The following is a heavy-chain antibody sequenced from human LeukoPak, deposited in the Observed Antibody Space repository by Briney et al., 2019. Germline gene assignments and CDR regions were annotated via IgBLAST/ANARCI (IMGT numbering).Heavy chain of an antibody. CDR3: ARGATFRGTYYMDV. J-gene: IGHJ6*03. V-gene: IGHV4-61*08. CDR1: GFRFGDYA. Sequence: GSLRLSCTASGFRFGDYAMNWVRQAPGKGLEWVGYNDYSGSTNYNPSLKSRVTISVDTSKNQFSLKLNSVTAADTAVYYCARGATFRGTYYMDVGGKGTTVTVP. D-gene: IGHD2/OR15-2a*01. CDR2: NDYSGST.